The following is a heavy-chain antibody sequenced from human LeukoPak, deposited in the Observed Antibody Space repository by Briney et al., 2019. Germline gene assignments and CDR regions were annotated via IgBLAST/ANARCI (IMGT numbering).Heavy chain of an antibody. V-gene: IGHV3-33*01. J-gene: IGHJ5*02. D-gene: IGHD2-2*03. Sequence: GGSLRLSCAASGFTFSSYGMHWVRQAPGKGLEWVAVVWFDGSNKYYADSVKGRFTISRDNSKNTLYLQMNSLRAEDTAVYYCATHGSCSSTSCSRWFDPWGQGTLVTVSS. CDR3: ATHGSCSSTSCSRWFDP. CDR1: GFTFSSYG. CDR2: VWFDGSNK.